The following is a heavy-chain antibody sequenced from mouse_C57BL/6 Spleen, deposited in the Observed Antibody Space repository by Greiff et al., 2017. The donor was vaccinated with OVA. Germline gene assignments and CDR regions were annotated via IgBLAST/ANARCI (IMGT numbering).Heavy chain of an antibody. V-gene: IGHV5-9*01. CDR1: GFTFSSYT. J-gene: IGHJ3*01. D-gene: IGHD1-1*01. Sequence: EVKVVESGGGLVKPGGSLKLSCAASGFTFSSYTMSWVRQTPEKRLEWVATISGGGGNTYYPDSVKGRFTISRDNAKNTLNLQMNSLRSEDTALYYCASNYYGSSLEGFAYWGKETLVSVSA. CDR2: ISGGGGNT. CDR3: ASNYYGSSLEGFAY.